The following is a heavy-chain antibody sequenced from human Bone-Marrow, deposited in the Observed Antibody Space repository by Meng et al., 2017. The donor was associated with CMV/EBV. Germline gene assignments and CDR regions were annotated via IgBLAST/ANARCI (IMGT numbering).Heavy chain of an antibody. Sequence: ASVKVSCKTSGFYFSDHFMHWVRQAPGQGLEWMGWIKPDSGATNYAQTFRGRVTLTTDSSISTAYMDWIRLTSDDTAVYYCARDHNWGPDHWGQGTLVTVSS. V-gene: IGHV1-2*02. J-gene: IGHJ4*02. D-gene: IGHD1-1*01. CDR1: GFYFSDHF. CDR3: ARDHNWGPDH. CDR2: IKPDSGAT.